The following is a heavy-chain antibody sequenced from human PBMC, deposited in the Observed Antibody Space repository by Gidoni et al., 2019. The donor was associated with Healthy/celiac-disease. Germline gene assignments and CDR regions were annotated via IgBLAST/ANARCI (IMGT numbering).Heavy chain of an antibody. Sequence: QVQLVQSGAEVKQPGSSVKVSCKASGGTFSSYAISWVRQAPGQGLEWMGGIIPIFGTANYAQKFQGRVTITADESTSTAYMELSSLRSEDTAVYYCARDDYYDSSYYYYGMDVWGQGTTVTVSS. V-gene: IGHV1-69*01. J-gene: IGHJ6*02. D-gene: IGHD3-22*01. CDR2: IIPIFGTA. CDR3: ARDDYYDSSYYYYGMDV. CDR1: GGTFSSYA.